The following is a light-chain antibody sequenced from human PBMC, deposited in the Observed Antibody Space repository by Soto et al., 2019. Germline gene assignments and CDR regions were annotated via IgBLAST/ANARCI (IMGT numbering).Light chain of an antibody. V-gene: IGLV2-8*01. CDR2: EVV. J-gene: IGLJ1*01. Sequence: QSVLTQPPSASGSPGQSVTISCTGTKNDIGLYDFVSWYQHHPGKAPRLIIYEVVQRPSGVPDRFSGSKSGNTASLTVSGLQAADEADYFCKSYAGSNTYLLGSGTKVTV. CDR1: KNDIGLYDF. CDR3: KSYAGSNTYL.